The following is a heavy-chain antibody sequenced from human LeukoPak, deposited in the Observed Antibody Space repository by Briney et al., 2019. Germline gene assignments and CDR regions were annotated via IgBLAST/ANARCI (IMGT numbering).Heavy chain of an antibody. CDR2: INWNGGST. J-gene: IGHJ4*02. D-gene: IGHD3-10*01. Sequence: GGSLRLSCAASGFTFDDYGMSWVRQAPGKGLEWVSGINWNGGSTGYADSVKGRFTISRDNAKNSLYLQMNSLRAEDTALYYCARGRYYYGSGPTYYFDYWGQGTLVTVSS. CDR1: GFTFDDYG. CDR3: ARGRYYYGSGPTYYFDY. V-gene: IGHV3-20*04.